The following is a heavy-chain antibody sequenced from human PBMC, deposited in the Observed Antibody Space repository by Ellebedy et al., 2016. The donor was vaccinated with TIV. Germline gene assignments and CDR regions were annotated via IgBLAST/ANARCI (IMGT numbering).Heavy chain of an antibody. V-gene: IGHV5-51*01. Sequence: KVSXXGSEYIFAAYWISWVRQMPGKGLEWIGKIYPDDADPTYSPPFEGQVIISADKSTNTAYLQWNSLRASDSAIYYCASLPNTAAANPWGQGTLVTVS. CDR1: EYIFAAYW. CDR3: ASLPNTAAANP. J-gene: IGHJ5*02. D-gene: IGHD4-17*01. CDR2: IYPDDADP.